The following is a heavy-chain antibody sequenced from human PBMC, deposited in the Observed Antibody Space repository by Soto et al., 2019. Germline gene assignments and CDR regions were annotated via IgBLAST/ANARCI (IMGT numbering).Heavy chain of an antibody. D-gene: IGHD7-27*01. CDR1: GGSVNSGGSY. V-gene: IGHV4-31*03. CDR2: IYYSGTT. J-gene: IGHJ4*02. Sequence: QVQLQESGPGLVKPSETLSLTCTVSGGSVNSGGSYWSWIRQYPGKGLEWIGSIYYSGTTFYSPSLQRRVSXXLXTXXNPFSLNLASVTAADTAVYYCARVSDPSGARRFAYCGQGTLVTVAS. CDR3: ARVSDPSGARRFAY.